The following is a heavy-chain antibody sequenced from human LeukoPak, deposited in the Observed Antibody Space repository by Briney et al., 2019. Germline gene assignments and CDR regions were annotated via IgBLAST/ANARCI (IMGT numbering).Heavy chain of an antibody. CDR1: GFTFTDYA. D-gene: IGHD2-21*02. J-gene: IGHJ4*02. Sequence: GGSLRLSCAASGFTFTDYAMSWVRQTPGKGLEWVSSISSSSSYIYYADSVKGRFTISRDNAKNSLYLQMNSLRAEDTAVYYCARESRGDCYEDWGQGTLVTVSS. CDR2: ISSSSSYI. CDR3: ARESRGDCYED. V-gene: IGHV3-21*01.